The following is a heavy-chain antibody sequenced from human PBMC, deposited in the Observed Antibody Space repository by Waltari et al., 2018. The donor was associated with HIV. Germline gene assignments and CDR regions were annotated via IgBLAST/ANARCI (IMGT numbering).Heavy chain of an antibody. CDR1: GYVFPEKF. D-gene: IGHD2-21*01. J-gene: IGHJ1*01. CDR3: ARGDHNFYGSGGYGDVLDV. CDR2: SNTKTGGT. V-gene: IGHV1-2*02. Sequence: QARLEQSGAELRKPGASVQVSCKASGYVFPEKFIHWLRPGPGHGLQWLGFSNTKTGGTSVAQTCEGRITMTSDTSITTGFMQLTGLRSDETAVYYCARGDHNFYGSGGYGDVLDVWGPGTLVTVSS.